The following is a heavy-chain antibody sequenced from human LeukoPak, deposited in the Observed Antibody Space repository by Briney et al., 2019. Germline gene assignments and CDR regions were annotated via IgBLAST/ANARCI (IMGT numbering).Heavy chain of an antibody. J-gene: IGHJ4*02. CDR2: ISTDGSGT. Sequence: GGSLRLSCVASGFTFSSYWMSWVRQAPGKGLEWAANISTDGSGTCYVDSVKGRFTVSRDNAKNSLSLQMNSLRVEDTAMYYCVRSIDYWGQGTLVTVPS. V-gene: IGHV3-7*01. CDR3: VRSIDY. CDR1: GFTFSSYW.